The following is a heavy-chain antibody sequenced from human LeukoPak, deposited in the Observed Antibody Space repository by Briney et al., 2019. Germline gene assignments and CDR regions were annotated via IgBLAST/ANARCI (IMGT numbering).Heavy chain of an antibody. CDR1: GGTFSSYA. CDR3: ARDQEWLRFDY. CDR2: IIPIFGTA. V-gene: IGHV1-69*05. Sequence: VASVKVSCKASGGTFSSYAISWVRQAPGQGLEWMGRIIPIFGTANYAQKFQGRVTITTDESTSTAYMELSSLRSEDTAVYYCARDQEWLRFDYWGQGTLVTVSS. J-gene: IGHJ4*02. D-gene: IGHD5-12*01.